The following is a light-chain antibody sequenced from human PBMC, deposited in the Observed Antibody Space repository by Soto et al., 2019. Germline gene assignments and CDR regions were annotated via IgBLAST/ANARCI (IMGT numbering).Light chain of an antibody. V-gene: IGKV1-17*01. J-gene: IGKJ5*01. Sequence: DVRRTQTPSSLSPSVGDRVTISXRASHGSRTALSWYQQNAGXVPKXXXYAXSTLQSGVPSKLSGSGSGKEFTLTISSLQPDDFATYYCQQYNSYFVPVGQVTRLEI. CDR1: HGSRTA. CDR2: AXS. CDR3: QQYNSYFVP.